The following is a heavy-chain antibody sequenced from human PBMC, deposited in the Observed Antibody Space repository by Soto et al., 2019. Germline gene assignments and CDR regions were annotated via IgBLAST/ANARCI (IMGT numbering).Heavy chain of an antibody. CDR3: ARVFSDSSSFFDP. Sequence: QVQLQESGPVLVKPSQTLTLTCSVSGGSISSGGYYWSWIRQHPGKGLEWIGYIYYSGSTYYNPSLKSRVTISVDTSKNQFSLKLSSVTAADTAVYYCARVFSDSSSFFDPWGQGTLVTVSS. V-gene: IGHV4-31*03. CDR1: GGSISSGGYY. CDR2: IYYSGST. J-gene: IGHJ5*02. D-gene: IGHD6-13*01.